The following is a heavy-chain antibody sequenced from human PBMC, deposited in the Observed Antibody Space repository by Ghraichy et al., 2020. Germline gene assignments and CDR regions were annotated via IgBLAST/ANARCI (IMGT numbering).Heavy chain of an antibody. CDR3: ARGCSGGSCLYHFDY. Sequence: ASVKVSCKASGYTFTSYGINWVRQAPGQGLEWMGWISGYNGNTNYAQKLQGRVTLTTDTSTSTAYMELRSLRSDDTAVYFCARGCSGGSCLYHFDYWGQGTLVTVSS. CDR1: GYTFTSYG. D-gene: IGHD2-15*01. CDR2: ISGYNGNT. J-gene: IGHJ4*02. V-gene: IGHV1-18*04.